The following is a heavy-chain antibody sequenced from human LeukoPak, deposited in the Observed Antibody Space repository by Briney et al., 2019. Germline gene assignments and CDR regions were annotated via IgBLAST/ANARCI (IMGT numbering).Heavy chain of an antibody. CDR3: ARLRSLGSSGYYYMDV. CDR2: IYHSGST. D-gene: IGHD6-6*01. V-gene: IGHV4-38-2*01. CDR1: GYSISSGYY. J-gene: IGHJ6*03. Sequence: SETLSLTCAVSGYSISSGYYWGWIRQPPGKGLEWIGSIYHSGSTYYNPSLKSRVTISVDTSKNQFSLKLSSVTAADTAVYYCARLRSLGSSGYYYMDVWGKRTTVTVSS.